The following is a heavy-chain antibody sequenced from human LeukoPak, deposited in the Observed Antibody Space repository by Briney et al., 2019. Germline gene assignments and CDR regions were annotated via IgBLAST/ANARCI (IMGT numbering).Heavy chain of an antibody. CDR3: AKLYRYCSSTSCPNAFDI. J-gene: IGHJ3*02. CDR1: GFTFSSYA. D-gene: IGHD2-2*01. CDR2: ISGSGGST. Sequence: GGSLRLSCAASGFTFSSYAMSWVRQAPGKGLEWVSAISGSGGSTYYADSVKGRFTISRDNSKNTLYLQMNSLRAEDTAVYYCAKLYRYCSSTSCPNAFDIWGQGTMVTVSS. V-gene: IGHV3-23*01.